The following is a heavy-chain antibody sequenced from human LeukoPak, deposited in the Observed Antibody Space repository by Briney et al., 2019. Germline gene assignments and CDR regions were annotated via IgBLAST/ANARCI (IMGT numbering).Heavy chain of an antibody. Sequence: GASVKVSCKASGYTFTGYYMHWVRQAPGQGLERMGWINPNSGGTNYAQKFQGRVTMTRDTSISTAYMELSRLRSDDTAVYYCARDSDYGDYGDYWGQGTLVTVSS. CDR2: INPNSGGT. J-gene: IGHJ4*02. CDR1: GYTFTGYY. D-gene: IGHD4-17*01. CDR3: ARDSDYGDYGDY. V-gene: IGHV1-2*02.